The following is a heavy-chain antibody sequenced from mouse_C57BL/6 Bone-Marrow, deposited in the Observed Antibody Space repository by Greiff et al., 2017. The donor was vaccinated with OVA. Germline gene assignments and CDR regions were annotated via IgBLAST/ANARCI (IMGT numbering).Heavy chain of an antibody. D-gene: IGHD2-4*01. CDR2: INSDGGRT. CDR1: EYEFPSHD. J-gene: IGHJ4*01. Sequence: EVHLVESGGGLVQPGESLKLSCESNEYEFPSHDMSWVRKTPEKRLELVAAINSDGGRTYYPDTMERRFIISRDNTKKTLYLQMSSLRSEDTALYYCARHSAADYDYAMDYWGQGTSVTVSS. V-gene: IGHV5-2*01. CDR3: ARHSAADYDYAMDY.